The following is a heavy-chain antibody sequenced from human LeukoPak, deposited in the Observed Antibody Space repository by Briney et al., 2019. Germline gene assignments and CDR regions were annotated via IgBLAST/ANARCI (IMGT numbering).Heavy chain of an antibody. Sequence: HPGGSLRLSCAASGFTFSSYSMNWVRQAPGKGLEWVAVISSDGINKYYADSVKGRFTISRDNSKNTLYLQMNSLRAEDTAVYYCARDNSHSSIYSTRGNAFDIWGQGTMVTVSS. D-gene: IGHD6-13*01. CDR2: ISSDGINK. CDR1: GFTFSSYS. V-gene: IGHV3-30*03. J-gene: IGHJ3*02. CDR3: ARDNSHSSIYSTRGNAFDI.